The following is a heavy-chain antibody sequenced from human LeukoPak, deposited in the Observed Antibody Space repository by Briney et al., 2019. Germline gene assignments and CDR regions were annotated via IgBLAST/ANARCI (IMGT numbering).Heavy chain of an antibody. V-gene: IGHV3-33*01. CDR1: GFTFSSHG. Sequence: GGSLRLSCAASGFTFSSHGMQWVRQAPGKGLEWVAVIWYDGRNKYYVDSVKGLFTISRDNSKNMLYLQMNSLRAEDTAVYYCARDSGENQNIDYWGQGTLVTVSS. CDR3: ARDSGENQNIDY. J-gene: IGHJ4*02. CDR2: IWYDGRNK.